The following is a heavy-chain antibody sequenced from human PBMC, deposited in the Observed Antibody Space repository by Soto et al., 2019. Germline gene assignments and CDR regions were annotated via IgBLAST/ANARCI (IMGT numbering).Heavy chain of an antibody. Sequence: PGGSLRLSCAASGFTFSSYAMHWVRQAPGKGLEWVAVISYDGSNKYYVDSVKGRFTISRDNSKNTLYLQMNSLRAEDTAVYYCAKDFWSGYSVDYWGQGTLVTVSS. CDR1: GFTFSSYA. CDR3: AKDFWSGYSVDY. CDR2: ISYDGSNK. J-gene: IGHJ4*02. D-gene: IGHD3-3*01. V-gene: IGHV3-30*04.